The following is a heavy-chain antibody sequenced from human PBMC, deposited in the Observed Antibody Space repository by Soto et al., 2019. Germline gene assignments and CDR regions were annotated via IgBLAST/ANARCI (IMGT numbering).Heavy chain of an antibody. CDR1: GFTFSRYA. CDR2: LTGGGDST. CDR3: AKASGSIYRKDYFDY. J-gene: IGHJ4*02. D-gene: IGHD5-18*01. V-gene: IGHV3-23*01. Sequence: EVQLLESGEGLVQPGGSLRLSCAASGFTFSRYAMSWVRQAPGKGLEWVSLLTGGGDSTYYADSVKGRFTISRDNSKNTLYLQVNSLRAEDTAVYYGAKASGSIYRKDYFDYWGQGTLVTVSS.